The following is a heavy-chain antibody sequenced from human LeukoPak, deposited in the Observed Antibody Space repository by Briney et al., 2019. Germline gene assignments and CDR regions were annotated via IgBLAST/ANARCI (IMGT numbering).Heavy chain of an antibody. D-gene: IGHD1-26*01. CDR3: ARPSVVGATPLDAFDI. CDR2: IFPRDSDT. CDR1: GYSFTSYW. Sequence: GESLKISCKGSGYSFTSYWIGWVRQMPGKGLEWMGIIFPRDSDTRYSPSFKGQVTISADKSISTAYLQWSSLKASDTAMYYCARPSVVGATPLDAFDIWGQGTMVTVSS. J-gene: IGHJ3*02. V-gene: IGHV5-51*01.